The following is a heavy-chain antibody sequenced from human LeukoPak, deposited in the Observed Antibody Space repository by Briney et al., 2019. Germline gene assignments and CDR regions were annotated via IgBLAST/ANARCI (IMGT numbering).Heavy chain of an antibody. CDR3: ARVTGSDWYFNYFDY. D-gene: IGHD6-19*01. Sequence: GGSLRLSCAASEFTFSDYYMTWIRQAPGKGLEWVSYINSGGSIIYYADSVKGRFTISRDNAKSSLYLQMNSLRAEDTAVYYCARVTGSDWYFNYFDYWGQGALVTVSS. CDR1: EFTFSDYY. V-gene: IGHV3-11*01. J-gene: IGHJ4*02. CDR2: INSGGSII.